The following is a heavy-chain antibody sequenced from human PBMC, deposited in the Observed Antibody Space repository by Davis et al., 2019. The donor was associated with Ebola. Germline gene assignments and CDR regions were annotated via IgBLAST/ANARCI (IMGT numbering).Heavy chain of an antibody. CDR3: ARGRASRGRYYYYYGMDV. V-gene: IGHV4-34*01. CDR2: INHSGST. J-gene: IGHJ6*02. D-gene: IGHD3-10*01. Sequence: MPSETLSLTCAVYGGSFSGYYWSWIRQPPGKGLEWIGEINHSGSTNYNPSLNSRVTISVDTSKNQFSLKLSSVTAADTAVYYCARGRASRGRYYYYYGMDVWGQGTTVTVSS. CDR1: GGSFSGYY.